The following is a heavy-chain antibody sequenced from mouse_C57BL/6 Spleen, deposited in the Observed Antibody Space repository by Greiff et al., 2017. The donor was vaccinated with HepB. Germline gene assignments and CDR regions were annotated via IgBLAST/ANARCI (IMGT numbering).Heavy chain of an antibody. CDR1: GYTFTDYY. Sequence: VKLVESGAELVRPGASVKLSCKASGYTFTDYYINWVKQRPGQGLEWIARIYPGSGNTYYNEKFKGKATLTAEKSSSTAYMQLSSLTSEDSAVYFCARGGAWFAYWGQGTLVTVSA. V-gene: IGHV1-76*01. CDR3: ARGGAWFAY. D-gene: IGHD1-1*02. CDR2: IYPGSGNT. J-gene: IGHJ3*01.